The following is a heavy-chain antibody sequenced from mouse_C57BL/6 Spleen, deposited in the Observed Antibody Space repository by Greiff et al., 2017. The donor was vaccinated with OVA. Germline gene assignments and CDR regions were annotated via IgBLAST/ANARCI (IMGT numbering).Heavy chain of an antibody. CDR3: ASHYYGSSPFAY. CDR1: GFSLTSYA. J-gene: IGHJ3*01. CDR2: IWNGGGT. V-gene: IGHV2-9-1*01. Sequence: QVQLKESGPGLVAPSQSLSITCTVSGFSLTSYAISWVRQPPGKGLEWLGVIWNGGGTNYNSALKSRLSISKDNSKSQVFLKMNSLQTDDTARYYCASHYYGSSPFAYWGQGTLVTVSA. D-gene: IGHD1-1*01.